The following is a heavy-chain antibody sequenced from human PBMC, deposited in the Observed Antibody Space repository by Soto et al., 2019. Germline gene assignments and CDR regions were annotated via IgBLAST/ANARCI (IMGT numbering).Heavy chain of an antibody. D-gene: IGHD1-26*01. J-gene: IGHJ3*02. V-gene: IGHV1-46*01. Sequence: ASVKVSCKASGYTFTSYYMHCLRQAPGQGLEWMGIINPSGGSRSYAQKLQGRVTMTRDTSTTTVYMELSSLRSEDTAVYYCARDRSGSYSDAFDIWGQGTMVTVSS. CDR2: INPSGGSR. CDR3: ARDRSGSYSDAFDI. CDR1: GYTFTSYY.